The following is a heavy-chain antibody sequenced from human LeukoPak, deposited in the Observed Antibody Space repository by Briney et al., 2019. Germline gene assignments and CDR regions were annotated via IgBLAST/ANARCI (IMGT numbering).Heavy chain of an antibody. CDR2: ISGSSSLI. CDR1: GFTFNDYY. CDR3: EKGPYHDFWSRCYPW. D-gene: IGHD3-3*01. Sequence: GGSLRLSCAASGFTFNDYYMSWIRQAPGKGLEWVSSISGSSSLIYYADSVRGRFTISRDNAKNSLYLQMNSLRAEDTAVYYCEKGPYHDFWSRCYPWWGQGTLVTVSS. J-gene: IGHJ4*02. V-gene: IGHV3-11*06.